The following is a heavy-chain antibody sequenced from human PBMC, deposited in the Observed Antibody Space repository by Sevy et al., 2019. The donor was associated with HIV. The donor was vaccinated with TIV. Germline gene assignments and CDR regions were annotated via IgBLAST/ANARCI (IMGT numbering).Heavy chain of an antibody. V-gene: IGHV3-23*01. CDR2: ISGSGGRT. CDR3: AKDQGYCSSTSCYSDY. J-gene: IGHJ4*02. CDR1: GFTFISYA. D-gene: IGHD2-2*01. Sequence: GGSLRLSCAASGFTFISYAMSWVRQAPGKGLEWVSAISGSGGRTYYADSVKGRFTISRDNSKNTLFLQMNSLSAEDTAVYHCAKDQGYCSSTSCYSDYWGQGTLVTVSS.